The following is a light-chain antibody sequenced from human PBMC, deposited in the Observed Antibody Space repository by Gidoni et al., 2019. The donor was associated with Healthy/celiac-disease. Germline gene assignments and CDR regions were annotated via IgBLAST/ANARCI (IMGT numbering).Light chain of an antibody. V-gene: IGKV3-11*01. CDR3: QQRSNWPLT. CDR2: DAS. CDR1: QSVSSY. Sequence: EIGFTQSPATLSLSPGERATLSCRASQSVSSYLAWDQQKPGQAPGLLIYDASNRATGIPARFSGSGSGTDFTLTIISLEPEAFAFYYCQQRSNWPLTFGGGTKVEIK. J-gene: IGKJ4*01.